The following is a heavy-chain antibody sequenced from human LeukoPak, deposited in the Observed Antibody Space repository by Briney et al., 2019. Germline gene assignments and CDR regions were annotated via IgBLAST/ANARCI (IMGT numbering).Heavy chain of an antibody. CDR1: GGSISSYF. J-gene: IGHJ5*02. Sequence: SETLSLTCTVSGGSISSYFRTWIRQPPGKGLEWIGYIYYSGSTNYSPSLKSRVTISVDTSKNQFSLNLTSVTAADTAVYYCARFTPQGYGWGGYNRFDPWGQGTLVTVSS. D-gene: IGHD3-16*01. CDR3: ARFTPQGYGWGGYNRFDP. CDR2: IYYSGST. V-gene: IGHV4-59*01.